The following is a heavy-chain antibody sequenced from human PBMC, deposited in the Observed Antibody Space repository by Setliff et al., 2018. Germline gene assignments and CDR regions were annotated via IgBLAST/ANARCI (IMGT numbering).Heavy chain of an antibody. CDR3: ARGRRHYYYYYMDV. CDR2: IYHSGST. CDR1: GYFISSGYY. V-gene: IGHV4-38-2*01. J-gene: IGHJ6*03. Sequence: PSETLSLTCAVSGYFISSGYYWGWIRQPPGKGLEWIGSIYHSGSTYYNPSLKSRVTISVDTSKKQFSLKLSSVTAADTAVYYCARGRRHYYYYYMDVWGKGTTVTVSS.